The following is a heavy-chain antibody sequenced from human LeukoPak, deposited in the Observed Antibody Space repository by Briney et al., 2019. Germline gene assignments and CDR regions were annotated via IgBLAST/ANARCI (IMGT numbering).Heavy chain of an antibody. Sequence: GGSLRLSCAASGFTFSSYAMHWVRQAPGKGLEWVAVISYDGSNKYYADSVKGRFTISRDNSKNTLYLQMNSLRAEDTAVYYCATGVGYNWNDGDYYYYYMDVWGKGTTVTVSS. V-gene: IGHV3-30-3*01. CDR1: GFTFSSYA. CDR2: ISYDGSNK. CDR3: ATGVGYNWNDGDYYYYYMDV. D-gene: IGHD1-1*01. J-gene: IGHJ6*03.